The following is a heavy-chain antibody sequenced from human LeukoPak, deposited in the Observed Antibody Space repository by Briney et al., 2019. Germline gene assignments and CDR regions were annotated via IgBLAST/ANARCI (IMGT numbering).Heavy chain of an antibody. CDR1: GYSFTSYW. Sequence: GESLKISCKGSGYSFTSYWISWVRQMPGKGLEWMGRIDPSDSYTNYSPSFQGHVTISADKSISTACLQWSSLKASDTAMYYCARHKDAAMAPFDYWGQGTLVTVSS. V-gene: IGHV5-10-1*01. D-gene: IGHD5-18*01. CDR3: ARHKDAAMAPFDY. CDR2: IDPSDSYT. J-gene: IGHJ4*02.